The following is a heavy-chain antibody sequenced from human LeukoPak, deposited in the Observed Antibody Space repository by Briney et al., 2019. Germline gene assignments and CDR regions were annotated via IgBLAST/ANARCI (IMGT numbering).Heavy chain of an antibody. V-gene: IGHV3-30*18. CDR3: AKDWGSSGWYNWFDP. J-gene: IGHJ5*02. CDR1: GFTISTHG. D-gene: IGHD6-19*01. CDR2: ISHDGSIE. Sequence: PGTSLRLSCVDSGFTISTHGMHWARQAPGKGLEWVAMISHDGSIEHYGDSVKGRLTISRDNSKNTLYLQMNSLRDEDTGVYYCAKDWGSSGWYNWFDPWGQGTLVTVSS.